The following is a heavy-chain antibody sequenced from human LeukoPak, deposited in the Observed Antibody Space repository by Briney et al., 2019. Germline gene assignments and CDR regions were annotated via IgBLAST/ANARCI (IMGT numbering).Heavy chain of an antibody. V-gene: IGHV1-69*13. J-gene: IGHJ4*02. Sequence: SVKVSCKASGGTFSSYAISWVRQAPGQGLEWMGGIIPIFGTANYAQKFQGRVTITADESTSTAYMELSSLRSEDTAVYYCATVAPIVGATAWDYWGQGTLVTVSS. CDR3: ATVAPIVGATAWDY. CDR1: GGTFSSYA. D-gene: IGHD1-26*01. CDR2: IIPIFGTA.